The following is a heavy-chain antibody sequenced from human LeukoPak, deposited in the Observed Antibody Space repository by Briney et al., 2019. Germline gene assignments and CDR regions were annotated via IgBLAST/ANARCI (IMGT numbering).Heavy chain of an antibody. CDR2: ISYDGSNK. J-gene: IGHJ4*02. CDR1: GFTFSSYG. CDR3: AKHVSGSLFYFDY. Sequence: GGSLRLSCAASGFTFSSYGMYWVRQAPGKGLEWAAVISYDGSNKYYADSVKGRFTISRDNSKNTLYLQMNSLGAEDTAVYYCAKHVSGSLFYFDYWGQRTLVTVSS. D-gene: IGHD3-10*01. V-gene: IGHV3-30*18.